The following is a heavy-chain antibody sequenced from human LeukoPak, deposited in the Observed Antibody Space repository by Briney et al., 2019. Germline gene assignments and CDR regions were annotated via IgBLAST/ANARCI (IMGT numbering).Heavy chain of an antibody. CDR2: IWYDGSNK. D-gene: IGHD3-10*01. V-gene: IGHV3-33*01. J-gene: IGHJ4*02. Sequence: GGSLRLSCVVSGLTFRNYGMYWVRQAPGKGLEWVALIWYDGSNKYYADSVKGRFTTSRDNPKNTLYLQMNSLRAEDTAVYYCASWRGSGNYGGYFDYWGQGTLVTVSS. CDR3: ASWRGSGNYGGYFDY. CDR1: GLTFRNYG.